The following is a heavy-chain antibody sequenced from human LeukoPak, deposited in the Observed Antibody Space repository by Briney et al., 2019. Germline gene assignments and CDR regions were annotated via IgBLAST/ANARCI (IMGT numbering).Heavy chain of an antibody. CDR3: ARDNWNYGSSMDV. D-gene: IGHD1-7*01. Sequence: SETLSLTCSVSGGSISSYYWSWIRQPPGKGLEWIGYIYYSGSTNYNPSLESRVTISVDTSKNQFSLKLSSVTAADTAVYYCARDNWNYGSSMDVWGQGTTVTVSS. J-gene: IGHJ6*02. V-gene: IGHV4-59*01. CDR1: GGSISSYY. CDR2: IYYSGST.